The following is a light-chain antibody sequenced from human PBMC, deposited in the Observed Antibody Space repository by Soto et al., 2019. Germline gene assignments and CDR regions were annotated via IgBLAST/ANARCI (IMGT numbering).Light chain of an antibody. CDR1: QSVGRN. CDR2: GAS. CDR3: QQYNHWPQLT. J-gene: IGKJ4*01. Sequence: EIVMTQSPATLSVSPGERATLSCRASQSVGRNLAWYQQKPGQAPRLLIYGASTRATGIPARFSGSGSGTEFTLTISSLQSEDFAINSCQQYNHWPQLTFGGGTKVEIK. V-gene: IGKV3-15*01.